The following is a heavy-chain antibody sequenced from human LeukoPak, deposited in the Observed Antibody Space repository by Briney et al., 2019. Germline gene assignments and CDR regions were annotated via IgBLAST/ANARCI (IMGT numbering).Heavy chain of an antibody. V-gene: IGHV4-4*02. CDR3: AKGIPSRNWFDP. Sequence: PSETLSLTCVVSGGSISSSNWWSWVRQPPGQGLEWIGEVYPSGNTNYNPSLKSRVTISVDKSKNQFSLNLTSVIAADTAVYYCAKGIPSRNWFDPWGQGTLVTVSS. J-gene: IGHJ5*02. D-gene: IGHD6-13*01. CDR2: VYPSGNT. CDR1: GGSISSSNW.